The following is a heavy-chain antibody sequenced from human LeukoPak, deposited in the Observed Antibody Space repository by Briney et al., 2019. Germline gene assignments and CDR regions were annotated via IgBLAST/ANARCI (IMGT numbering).Heavy chain of an antibody. CDR2: IYTSGST. D-gene: IGHD3-22*01. J-gene: IGHJ4*02. V-gene: IGHV4-61*02. Sequence: SETLSLTCTVSVGSIRSGSYYWSWIRQPAGKGLEWIGRIYTSGSTNYNPSLKSRVTISVDTSKNQFSLKLSSVTAADTAVYYCAREITYYYDSSGYYYYFDYWGQGTLVTVSS. CDR3: AREITYYYDSSGYYYYFDY. CDR1: VGSIRSGSYY.